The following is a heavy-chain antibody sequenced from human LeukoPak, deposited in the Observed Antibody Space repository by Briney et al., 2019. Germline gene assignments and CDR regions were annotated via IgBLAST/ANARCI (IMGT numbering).Heavy chain of an antibody. CDR1: GGSISSYY. CDR3: ARNGRQQAYYFDY. D-gene: IGHD6-13*01. CDR2: ISYSGST. J-gene: IGHJ4*02. V-gene: IGHV4-59*08. Sequence: SESLSLTCSVSGGSISSYYWSWIRQPPGQGLEWIGYISYSGSTYYNPSLKSRVTISVDTSENQFSLKVSSMTAADTAVYYCARNGRQQAYYFDYWGQGILVTVSS.